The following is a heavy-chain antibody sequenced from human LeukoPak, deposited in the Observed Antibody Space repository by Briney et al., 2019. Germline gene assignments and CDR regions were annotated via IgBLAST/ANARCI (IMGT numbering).Heavy chain of an antibody. D-gene: IGHD6-19*01. CDR2: IWYDGSNK. Sequence: GGSLRLSCAASGFIFSSYAMHWVRQAPGKGLEWVAVIWYDGSNKYYADSVKGRFTISRDNSKNTLYLQMNSLRAEDTAVYYCARDNIAVAGLDYWGQGTLVTVSS. V-gene: IGHV3-33*08. CDR3: ARDNIAVAGLDY. CDR1: GFIFSSYA. J-gene: IGHJ4*02.